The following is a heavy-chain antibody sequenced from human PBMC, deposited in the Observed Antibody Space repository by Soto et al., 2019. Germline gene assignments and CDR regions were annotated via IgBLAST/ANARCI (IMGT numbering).Heavy chain of an antibody. CDR1: GISFSNHG. D-gene: IGHD2-21*02. Sequence: QVQLEESGGGVVQPGTSLTLSCTTSGISFSNHGMHWVRQAPGKGLEWVAVIWYDGNNKYYGDSVKGRFTISRDNSKNTVYLQMNSLRVEDTAVYYCATGVYCGGDCYKDYWGQGPLVTVSP. CDR3: ATGVYCGGDCYKDY. V-gene: IGHV3-33*01. CDR2: IWYDGNNK. J-gene: IGHJ4*02.